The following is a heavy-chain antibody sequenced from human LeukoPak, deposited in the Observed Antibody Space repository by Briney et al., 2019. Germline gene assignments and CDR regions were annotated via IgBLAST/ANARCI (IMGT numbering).Heavy chain of an antibody. V-gene: IGHV3-23*01. CDR3: AKGGTESYHYYGMDV. CDR2: SSGSGGIT. J-gene: IGHJ6*02. D-gene: IGHD1-26*01. Sequence: GGSLRLSCEASGFTFSRYAMVWVRQAPGKGLEWVSGSSGSGGITSYADSVKGRFTISRDNSKNTLYLQMKSLRAEDTALYYCAKGGTESYHYYGMDVWGQGTTVTVSS. CDR1: GFTFSRYA.